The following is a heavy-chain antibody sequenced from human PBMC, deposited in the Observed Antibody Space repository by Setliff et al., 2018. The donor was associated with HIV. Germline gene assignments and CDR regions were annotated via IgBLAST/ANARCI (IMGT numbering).Heavy chain of an antibody. J-gene: IGHJ4*02. V-gene: IGHV1-3*01. CDR2: INAGNGYT. CDR1: GYTFSRYA. CDR3: ARVPYCSGGSCYRNYVDY. D-gene: IGHD2-15*01. Sequence: ASVKVSCKASGYTFSRYAMNWVRQAPGQSLEWMGWINAGNGYTKYPQKFQGRVTITSDTSASTAYMEPWSLRSEDTAMYYCARVPYCSGGSCYRNYVDYWGPGTQVTVSS.